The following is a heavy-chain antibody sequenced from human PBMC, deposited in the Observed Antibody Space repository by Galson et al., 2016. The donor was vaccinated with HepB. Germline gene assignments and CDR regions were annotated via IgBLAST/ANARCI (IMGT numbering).Heavy chain of an antibody. J-gene: IGHJ6*02. V-gene: IGHV3-30*18. D-gene: IGHD3-10*01. CDR3: AKKPRGVTTLHTYNMDV. Sequence: SLRLSCAASGFTFSSYGMHWVRQAPGKGLEWVALISYDGSNKYYADSVEGRFTISRDNSKNTLYLQMNGLRAEDTAVYYCAKKPRGVTTLHTYNMDVWGQGTTVTVSS. CDR1: GFTFSSYG. CDR2: ISYDGSNK.